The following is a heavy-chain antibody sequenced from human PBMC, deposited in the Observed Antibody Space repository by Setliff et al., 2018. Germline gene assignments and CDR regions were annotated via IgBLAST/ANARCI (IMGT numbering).Heavy chain of an antibody. V-gene: IGHV1-69*04. CDR3: ARDISLGKAAVWFGELKGWFDP. J-gene: IGHJ5*02. D-gene: IGHD3-10*01. CDR2: IIPILGIA. Sequence: SVKVSCKASGGTFSSYTISWVRQAPGQGLEWMGRIIPILGIANYAQKFQGRVTITADKSTSTAYMELSSLRSDDTAVYYCARDISLGKAAVWFGELKGWFDPWGQGTLVTVSS. CDR1: GGTFSSYT.